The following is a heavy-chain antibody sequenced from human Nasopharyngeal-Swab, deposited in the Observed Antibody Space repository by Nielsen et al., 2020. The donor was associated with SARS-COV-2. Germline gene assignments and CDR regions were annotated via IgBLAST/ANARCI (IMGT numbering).Heavy chain of an antibody. Sequence: SETLSLTCSVSGGSIRRGDYYWSWIRQHPGKGLEWIGCISYSGNTYFNPSLKSRVTISLDTSKNQFSLKLSSVTAADTAVYYCARAATVNHFDYWGQGTLVTVSS. V-gene: IGHV4-31*03. CDR1: GGSIRRGDYY. D-gene: IGHD4-17*01. J-gene: IGHJ4*02. CDR2: ISYSGNT. CDR3: ARAATVNHFDY.